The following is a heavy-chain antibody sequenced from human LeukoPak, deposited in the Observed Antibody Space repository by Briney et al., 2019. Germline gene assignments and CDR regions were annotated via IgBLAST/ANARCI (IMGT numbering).Heavy chain of an antibody. J-gene: IGHJ5*01. Sequence: ASVKVSCKGSGYTFTGYYMHWVRQAPGQGLEWMGWINPNSGGTNYAQKFQGRVTMTRDTSISTAYMELSRLRSDDTAVYYCERASGSYWWFDSWGQGTLVTVSS. D-gene: IGHD1-26*01. V-gene: IGHV1-2*02. CDR3: ERASGSYWWFDS. CDR1: GYTFTGYY. CDR2: INPNSGGT.